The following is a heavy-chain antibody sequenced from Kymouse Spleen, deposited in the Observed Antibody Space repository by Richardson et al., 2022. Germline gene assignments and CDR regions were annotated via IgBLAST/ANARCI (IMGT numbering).Heavy chain of an antibody. CDR1: GGSFSGYY. CDR2: INHSGST. Sequence: QVQLQQWGAGLLKPSETLSLTCAVYGGSFSGYYWSWIRQPPGKGLEWIGEINHSGSTNYNPSLKSRVTISVDTSKNQFSLKLSSVTAADTAVYYCARQWELLRFDYWGQGTLVTVSS. V-gene: IGHV4-34*01. J-gene: IGHJ4*02. D-gene: IGHD1-26*01. CDR3: ARQWELLRFDY.